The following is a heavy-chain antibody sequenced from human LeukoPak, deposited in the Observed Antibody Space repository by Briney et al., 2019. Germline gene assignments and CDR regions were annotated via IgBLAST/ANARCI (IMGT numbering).Heavy chain of an antibody. J-gene: IGHJ4*02. CDR1: GFTFSSYA. CDR3: ARTGASRIAAASPDY. Sequence: GGSLRLSCAASGFTFSSYAMSWVRQAPGKGLEWVSAISGSGGSTYYADSVKGRFTISRDNSKNTLYLQMNSLRAEDTAVYYCARTGASRIAAASPDYWGQGTLVTVSS. V-gene: IGHV3-23*01. D-gene: IGHD6-13*01. CDR2: ISGSGGST.